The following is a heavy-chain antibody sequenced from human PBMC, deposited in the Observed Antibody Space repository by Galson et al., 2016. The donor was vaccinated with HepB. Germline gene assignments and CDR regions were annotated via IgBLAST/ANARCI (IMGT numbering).Heavy chain of an antibody. CDR3: ARDSPARPRGYFDS. CDR2: VSPSTSDR. Sequence: SLRLSCAAFGFSFSDYYMIWIRLAPGKGLEWVANVSPSTSDRNYADSVKGRFTISRDNAKKSLYLQMSNLRAEDTAVYYCARDSPARPRGYFDSWGQGTLVTVSS. D-gene: IGHD6-6*01. J-gene: IGHJ4*02. V-gene: IGHV3-11*06. CDR1: GFSFSDYY.